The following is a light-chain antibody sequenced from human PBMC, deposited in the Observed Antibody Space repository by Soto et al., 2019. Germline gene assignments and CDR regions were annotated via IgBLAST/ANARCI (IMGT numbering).Light chain of an antibody. CDR3: AAWDDSLNGLYV. Sequence: VLTQPPSASGTPGQRVTISCSGSSSNIGRNTVNWYQQLPGTAPKLLIYTNNQRPSGVPDRFSGSKSGTSASLAISGLQSEDEADYYCAAWDDSLNGLYVFGTGTKVTVL. J-gene: IGLJ1*01. V-gene: IGLV1-44*01. CDR2: TNN. CDR1: SSNIGRNT.